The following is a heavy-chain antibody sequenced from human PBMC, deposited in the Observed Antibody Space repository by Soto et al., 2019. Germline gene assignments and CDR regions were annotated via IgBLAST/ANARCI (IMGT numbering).Heavy chain of an antibody. J-gene: IGHJ5*02. D-gene: IGHD2-21*02. Sequence: SETLSLTCIVSGASIRSTDYYWSWIRQAPGKGLEWIGYVYYTGSTYYNPSLMSRLTISVDTSKNQFSLKLTSVTAAETAVYYCVRTAREGAVAPHWFDRWGQGTQVTVSS. CDR2: VYYTGST. V-gene: IGHV4-30-4*01. CDR3: VRTAREGAVAPHWFDR. CDR1: GASIRSTDYY.